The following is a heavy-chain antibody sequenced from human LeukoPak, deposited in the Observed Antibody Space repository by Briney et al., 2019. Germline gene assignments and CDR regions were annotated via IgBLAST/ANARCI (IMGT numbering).Heavy chain of an antibody. Sequence: SETLSLTCTVSGGSISSYYWSWIRQPPGKGLEWIGYIYYSGSTYYNPSLKSRVTISVDTSKNQFSLNLSSVTAADTAVYYCARYPPFCSGGSCSPDAFDIWGQGTMVTVSS. CDR2: IYYSGST. V-gene: IGHV4-59*08. CDR3: ARYPPFCSGGSCSPDAFDI. J-gene: IGHJ3*02. CDR1: GGSISSYY. D-gene: IGHD2-15*01.